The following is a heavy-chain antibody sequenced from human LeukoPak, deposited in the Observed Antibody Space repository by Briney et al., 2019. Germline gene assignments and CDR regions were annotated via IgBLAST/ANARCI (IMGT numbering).Heavy chain of an antibody. V-gene: IGHV3-64*01. CDR3: ARLGGYSYGYGNAFDI. D-gene: IGHD5-18*01. Sequence: GGSLRLSCAASGFTFSSYAMHWVRQSPGQGLKYVSAISSNGGSTYYANSVKGRFTISRENSKNTLYLQMGSLRAEDMAVYYCARLGGYSYGYGNAFDIWGQGTMVTVSS. CDR1: GFTFSSYA. J-gene: IGHJ3*02. CDR2: ISSNGGST.